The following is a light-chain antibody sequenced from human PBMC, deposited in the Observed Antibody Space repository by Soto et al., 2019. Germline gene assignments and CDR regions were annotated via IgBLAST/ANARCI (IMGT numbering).Light chain of an antibody. CDR2: DAS. V-gene: IGKV3-11*01. J-gene: IGKJ3*01. CDR3: QQRFTWPS. CDR1: QSISSS. Sequence: ETVLTQSPATLSLSPGERATLSCRACQSISSSLGWYQQKPGQAPRLLIYDASKRATGIPARFSGSGSGTDFTLTISSLEPEDFAVYYCQQRFTWPSFGPGTRVDIK.